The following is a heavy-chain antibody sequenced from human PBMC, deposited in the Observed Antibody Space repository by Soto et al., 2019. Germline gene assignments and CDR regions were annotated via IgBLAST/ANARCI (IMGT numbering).Heavy chain of an antibody. CDR1: SGSFSSYX. V-gene: IGHV4-34*01. J-gene: IGHJ5*02. Sequence: QVKPQQWGAGLLKPSETLSLTCAVXSGSFSSYXXXXXXXXXGXXLEWXXXXXHRGSPVYNPSLKSRITMSVDTSKKQFYLKLSSVIAADTAVYYCLGWLNGNWVDPWGQGTLVTVSS. CDR3: LGWLNGNWVDP. D-gene: IGHD2-15*01. CDR2: XXHRGSP.